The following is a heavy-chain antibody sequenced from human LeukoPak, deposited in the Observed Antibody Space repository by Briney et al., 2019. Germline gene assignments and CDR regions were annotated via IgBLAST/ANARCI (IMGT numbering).Heavy chain of an antibody. CDR1: GFTFNSYG. J-gene: IGHJ4*02. CDR3: ARDVISRQMITLGLGF. D-gene: IGHD1-20*01. CDR2: ISYDGSKR. V-gene: IGHV3-30*03. Sequence: GGSLRLSCVTSGFTFNSYGFYWVRQAPGKGLEWVAVISYDGSKRYYADSVKGRFTISRDTSNKTAYLEMNSLRVDDAAVYYCARDVISRQMITLGLGFWGQGTLVTVSS.